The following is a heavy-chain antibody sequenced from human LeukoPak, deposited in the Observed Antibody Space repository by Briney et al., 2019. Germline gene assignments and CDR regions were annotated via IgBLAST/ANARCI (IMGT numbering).Heavy chain of an antibody. CDR3: ARGMIAAAGYCFDY. Sequence: PSETLSLTCTVSGGSLSSYYWSWIRQPAGKGLEWIGRIYTSGSTNYNPSLKSRVTISVDTSKNQFSLKLSSVTAADTAVYYCARGMIAAAGYCFDYWGQGTLVTVSS. CDR2: IYTSGST. D-gene: IGHD6-13*01. CDR1: GGSLSSYY. J-gene: IGHJ4*02. V-gene: IGHV4-4*07.